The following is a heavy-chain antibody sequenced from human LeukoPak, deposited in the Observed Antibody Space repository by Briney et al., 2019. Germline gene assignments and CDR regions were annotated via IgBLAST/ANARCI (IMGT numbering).Heavy chain of an antibody. Sequence: ASVKVSCKASGYTFTSYGISWVRQAPGQGLEWMGWISAYNGNTNYAQKLQGRVTMTTDTSTSTAYMELRSLRSDDTAVYYCVRDPDSSGYYLTGIDYWGQGTLVTVSS. CDR1: GYTFTSYG. CDR2: ISAYNGNT. J-gene: IGHJ4*02. D-gene: IGHD3-22*01. CDR3: VRDPDSSGYYLTGIDY. V-gene: IGHV1-18*01.